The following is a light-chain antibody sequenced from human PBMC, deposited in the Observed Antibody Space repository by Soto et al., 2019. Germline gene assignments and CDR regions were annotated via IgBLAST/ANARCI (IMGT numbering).Light chain of an antibody. J-gene: IGKJ3*01. CDR1: QNIYINS. Sequence: EIVLTQSPDTLSLSPGERATLSCRASQNIYINSLAWYQQRPGQAPRLLIYGGSTRATAVRDRFSGSGSGTDFALTISRLEPEDFAVYYCQQYGAPPLTFGPGTKVD. CDR2: GGS. CDR3: QQYGAPPLT. V-gene: IGKV3-20*01.